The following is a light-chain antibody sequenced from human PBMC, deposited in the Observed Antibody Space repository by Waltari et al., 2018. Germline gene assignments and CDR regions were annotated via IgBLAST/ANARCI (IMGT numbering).Light chain of an antibody. CDR3: QHYVRLPAT. CDR2: GAS. Sequence: EIILTQSPGPLSLSPGERATLSCRASQSISKYLAWYQQKPGQAPRPLIYGASSRATGIPDRFSGSGSGTDFSLTISRLEPQDFAVYYCQHYVRLPATFGQGTKVEIK. J-gene: IGKJ1*01. V-gene: IGKV3-20*01. CDR1: QSISKY.